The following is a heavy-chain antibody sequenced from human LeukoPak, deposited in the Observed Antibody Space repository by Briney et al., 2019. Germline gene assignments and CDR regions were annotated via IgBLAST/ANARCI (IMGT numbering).Heavy chain of an antibody. J-gene: IGHJ5*02. D-gene: IGHD2-15*01. V-gene: IGHV1-18*01. CDR3: ARAACSGGSCYWFDP. CDR1: GYTFTSYG. Sequence: RASVKVSCKASGYTFTSYGISWVRQAPGQGLEWMGWISAYNGNTNYAQKLQGRVTMTTDTSTTTAYMELRSLRSDDTAVYYCARAACSGGSCYWFDPWGQGTLVTVSS. CDR2: ISAYNGNT.